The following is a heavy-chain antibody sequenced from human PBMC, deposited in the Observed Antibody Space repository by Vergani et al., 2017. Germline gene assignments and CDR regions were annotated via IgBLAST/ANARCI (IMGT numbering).Heavy chain of an antibody. CDR1: GMSISNNNYY. V-gene: IGHV4-39*01. D-gene: IGHD6-6*01. CDR2: IYDSRNN. Sequence: QLQLQESGPRPVKPSETLSLTCSLSGMSISNNNYYWGWIRQPPGKGLEWIGSIYDSRNNNYSPSLKSRVSISVDTSKNQFSLNLTSVTAADTAVYYCARHLRQLARNDVFDIWGHGTLVTVSS. J-gene: IGHJ3*02. CDR3: ARHLRQLARNDVFDI.